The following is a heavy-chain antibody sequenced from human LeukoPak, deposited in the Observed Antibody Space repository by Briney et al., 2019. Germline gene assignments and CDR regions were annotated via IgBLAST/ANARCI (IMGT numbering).Heavy chain of an antibody. Sequence: PGRSLRLSCAASGFTFSSYGMHWVRQAPGKGLEWVAVIWYDGSNKYYADSVKGRFTISRDNSKNTLYLQMNSLRAEDTAVYYCARWRDYYDSSGYPDYWGQGTLVTVSS. D-gene: IGHD3-22*01. CDR2: IWYDGSNK. CDR3: ARWRDYYDSSGYPDY. V-gene: IGHV3-33*01. CDR1: GFTFSSYG. J-gene: IGHJ4*02.